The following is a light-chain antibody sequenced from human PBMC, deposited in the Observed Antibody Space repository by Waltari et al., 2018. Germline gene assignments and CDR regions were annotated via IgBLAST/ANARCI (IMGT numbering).Light chain of an antibody. J-gene: IGLJ2*01. CDR2: YDD. Sequence: QSVLTQPPSVSEAPRQRVTISCSGSSSNIGNNAVNWYQQLPGEAPKLLIYYDDLLPSGVSDRFSGSKPGTSASMAIGGLLSEDEGDYYCAAWDDSLNAVVFGGGTKLTVL. CDR3: AAWDDSLNAVV. V-gene: IGLV1-36*01. CDR1: SSNIGNNA.